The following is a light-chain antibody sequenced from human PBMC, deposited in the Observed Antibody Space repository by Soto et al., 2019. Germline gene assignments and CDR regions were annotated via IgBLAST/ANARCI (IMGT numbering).Light chain of an antibody. Sequence: EIVLKQSPGTLSLSPGERATLSCRASQGVSNNYLACDQQKPDQAPSLLIYGASNRATGIPDRFSGSGSGTDFTLTISRLEPEDFAVYYCPQYGSSGTFGQGAKVDIK. CDR2: GAS. CDR3: PQYGSSGT. CDR1: QGVSNNY. V-gene: IGKV3-20*01. J-gene: IGKJ1*01.